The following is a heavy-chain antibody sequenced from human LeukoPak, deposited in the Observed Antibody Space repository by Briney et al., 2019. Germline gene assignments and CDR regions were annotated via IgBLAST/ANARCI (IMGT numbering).Heavy chain of an antibody. CDR3: ARDVTGYPNWFDP. Sequence: PGGSLRLSCAASGFTFSSYVMSWVRQAPGKGLEWVSAISDSGGTTYYADSVKGRFTISRDNSKNTLYLQMNSLRAEDTAVYYCARDVTGYPNWFDPWGQGTLVTVSS. CDR2: ISDSGGTT. V-gene: IGHV3-23*01. CDR1: GFTFSSYV. D-gene: IGHD3-9*01. J-gene: IGHJ5*02.